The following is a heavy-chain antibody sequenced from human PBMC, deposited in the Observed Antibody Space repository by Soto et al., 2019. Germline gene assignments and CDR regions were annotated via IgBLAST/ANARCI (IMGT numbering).Heavy chain of an antibody. J-gene: IGHJ4*02. Sequence: SVKVSCKASGGTFSTFGISWVRQAPGQGLEWMGGIIPSFGTAKYSQKFEDRISITADESTNTVYMDLRSLTSEDTAIYYCARSAPMDAGDKYYYDFWGQGALVTVSS. CDR2: IIPSFGTA. CDR3: ARSAPMDAGDKYYYDF. V-gene: IGHV1-69*13. CDR1: GGTFSTFG. D-gene: IGHD3-16*01.